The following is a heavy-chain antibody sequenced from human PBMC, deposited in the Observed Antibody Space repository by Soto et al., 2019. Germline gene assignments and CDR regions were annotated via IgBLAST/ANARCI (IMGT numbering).Heavy chain of an antibody. CDR2: IYYSGST. Sequence: SETLSLTCTVSGGSISSGGYYWSWIRQHPGRGLEWIGYIYYSGSTYYNPSLESRVTISVDTSKNQFSLKLSSVTAADTAVYYCARDRGAAGIDYWGQGTLVTVSS. J-gene: IGHJ4*02. CDR3: ARDRGAAGIDY. D-gene: IGHD6-13*01. V-gene: IGHV4-31*03. CDR1: GGSISSGGYY.